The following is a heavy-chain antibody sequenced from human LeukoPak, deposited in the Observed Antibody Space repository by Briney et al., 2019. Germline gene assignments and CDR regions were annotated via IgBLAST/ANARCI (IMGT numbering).Heavy chain of an antibody. V-gene: IGHV1-2*02. CDR2: INPNSGGT. CDR3: AREGTSETPLNWFDP. Sequence: GASVKVSCKASGYTFTGYYMHWVRQAPGQGLEWMGWINPNSGGTNFAQKFQGRVTMTRDTSISTAYMELSRLRSDDTAVYYCAREGTSETPLNWFDPWGQGTLVTVSS. J-gene: IGHJ5*02. CDR1: GYTFTGYY. D-gene: IGHD2-2*01.